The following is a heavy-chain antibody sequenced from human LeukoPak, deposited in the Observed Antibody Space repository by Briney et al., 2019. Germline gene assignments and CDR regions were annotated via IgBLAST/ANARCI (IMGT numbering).Heavy chain of an antibody. Sequence: ASVKVSCRASGYTCTSCCISWVRQAPGEGLEWMGWISAYNGNKNHAQKLQGRVTITTDTSTSNAYRELKSLRPDAAAVYYCARDSGVYYYGSGSYTAGFDYWGQGTLVTVSS. V-gene: IGHV1-18*01. CDR2: ISAYNGNK. CDR3: ARDSGVYYYGSGSYTAGFDY. J-gene: IGHJ4*02. D-gene: IGHD3-10*01. CDR1: GYTCTSCC.